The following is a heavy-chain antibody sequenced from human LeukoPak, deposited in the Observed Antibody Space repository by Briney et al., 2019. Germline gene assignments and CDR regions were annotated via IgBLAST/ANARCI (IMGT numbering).Heavy chain of an antibody. CDR1: GYTFTSYY. CDR3: ARDEPSYYDFWSGYTPYFDY. D-gene: IGHD3-3*01. J-gene: IGHJ4*02. V-gene: IGHV1-69*13. Sequence: SVKVSCTASGYTFTSYYMHWVRQAPGQGLEWMGGIIPIFGTANYAQKFQGRVTITADESTSTAYMELSSLRSEDTAVYYCARDEPSYYDFWSGYTPYFDYWGQGTLVTVSS. CDR2: IIPIFGTA.